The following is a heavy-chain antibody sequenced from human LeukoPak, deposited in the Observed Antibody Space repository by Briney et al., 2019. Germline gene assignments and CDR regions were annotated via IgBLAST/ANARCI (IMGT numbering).Heavy chain of an antibody. D-gene: IGHD2-2*01. Sequence: GASVKVSCKASGYTFTSYYMHWVRQAPGQGLEWMGIINPSGGSTSYAQKFQGRVTMTRDTSTSTVYMELSSLRSEDTAVYYCARRFLADIVVVPAANKAYYYYGMDVWGQGTTVTGSS. V-gene: IGHV1-46*01. J-gene: IGHJ6*02. CDR1: GYTFTSYY. CDR2: INPSGGST. CDR3: ARRFLADIVVVPAANKAYYYYGMDV.